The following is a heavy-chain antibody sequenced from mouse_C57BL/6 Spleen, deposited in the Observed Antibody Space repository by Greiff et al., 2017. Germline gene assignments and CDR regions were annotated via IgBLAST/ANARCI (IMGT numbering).Heavy chain of an antibody. V-gene: IGHV1-69*01. CDR1: GYTFTSYW. J-gene: IGHJ2*01. Sequence: QVHVKQPGAELVMPGASVKLSCKASGYTFTSYWMHWVKQRPGQGLEWIGEIDPSDSYTNYNQKFKGKSTLTVDKSSSTAYMQHSSLTSEDTAVYYGARSPSMVTTKDYFDYWGQGTTLTVSS. CDR2: IDPSDSYT. D-gene: IGHD2-2*01. CDR3: ARSPSMVTTKDYFDY.